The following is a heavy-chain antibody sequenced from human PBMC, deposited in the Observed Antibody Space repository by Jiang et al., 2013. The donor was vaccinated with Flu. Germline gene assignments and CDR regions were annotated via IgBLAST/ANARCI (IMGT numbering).Heavy chain of an antibody. J-gene: IGHJ2*01. CDR2: IDPSDSYT. D-gene: IGHD3-16*02. CDR3: AKSGDIVLVTAAVDGWYFDL. CDR1: GYNFTTYW. V-gene: IGHV5-10-1*01. Sequence: GAEVKKPGESLRISCKGSGYNFTTYWISWVRQTPEKGLEWMGRIDPSDSYTNYNPSFQGHVTLSVDKSVSSAYLQWSSLRASDTAVYYCAKSGDIVLVTAAVDGWYFDLWGRGTPVIVSS.